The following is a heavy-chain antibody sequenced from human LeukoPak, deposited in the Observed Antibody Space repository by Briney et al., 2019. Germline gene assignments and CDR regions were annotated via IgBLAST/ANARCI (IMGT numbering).Heavy chain of an antibody. D-gene: IGHD2-15*01. V-gene: IGHV4-34*01. CDR1: GGSFSGYY. CDR3: ARVRRGCSGGSCYLFDY. CDR2: INHSGST. Sequence: SETLSLTCAVYGGSFSGYYWSWIRQPPGKGLEWIGEINHSGSTNYNPSLKSRVTISVDMSKNQFSLQLSSVTASDTAVYYCARVRRGCSGGSCYLFDYWGQGTLVTVSS. J-gene: IGHJ4*02.